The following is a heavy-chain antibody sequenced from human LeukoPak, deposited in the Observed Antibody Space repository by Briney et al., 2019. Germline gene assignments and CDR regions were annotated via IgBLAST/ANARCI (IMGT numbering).Heavy chain of an antibody. D-gene: IGHD1-1*01. CDR3: AKEKYNAWSPYYFDY. V-gene: IGHV3-23*01. J-gene: IGHJ4*02. CDR1: GFTFTNYA. CDR2: ISHSGGTS. Sequence: PRGSLRLSCAASGFTFTNYAMSWVRQAPGKGLEWVSGISHSGGTSYYADSVKGRFTISRDNSKDTLYLQMSSLRGEDTAIYYCAKEKYNAWSPYYFDYWGQGTLVTVSS.